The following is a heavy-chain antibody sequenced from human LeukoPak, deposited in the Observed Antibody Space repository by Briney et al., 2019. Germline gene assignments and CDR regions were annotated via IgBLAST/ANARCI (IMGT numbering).Heavy chain of an antibody. V-gene: IGHV1-2*06. CDR1: GYTFTAYY. Sequence: ASVKVSCKASGYTFTAYYIHWVRQAPGQGLEWMGRVNPNSGGTNYARKFQGRVTMTRDTSITTAYMELSRLRSDDTAVYYCARDASDYGDYNWFDPWGQGTLVTVSS. CDR3: ARDASDYGDYNWFDP. CDR2: VNPNSGGT. D-gene: IGHD4-17*01. J-gene: IGHJ5*02.